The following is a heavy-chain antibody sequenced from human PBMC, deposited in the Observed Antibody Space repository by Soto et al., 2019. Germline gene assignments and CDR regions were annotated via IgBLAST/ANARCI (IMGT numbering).Heavy chain of an antibody. CDR3: AKCGGSTTCIPKGFDP. CDR2: ITGNGVST. Sequence: GVTLRRSCAVGGFSFCNYGMAWVRQGPGKGLEYVSSITGNGVSTYYAHSVNGRFTMSRDNSKNTLYVQMNTLTADDTAIYYRAKCGGSTTCIPKGFDPWGQGTLVTVSS. CDR1: GFSFCNYG. D-gene: IGHD2-2*01. V-gene: IGHV3-23*01. J-gene: IGHJ5*02.